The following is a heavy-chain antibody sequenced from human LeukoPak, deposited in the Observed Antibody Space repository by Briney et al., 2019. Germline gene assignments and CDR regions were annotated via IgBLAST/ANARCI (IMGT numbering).Heavy chain of an antibody. CDR1: GGSFSGYY. V-gene: IGHV4-34*01. D-gene: IGHD3-10*01. CDR2: INHSGST. CDR3: AREGYGSGSYDH. Sequence: SETLSLTCAVYGGSFSGYYWSWIRQPPGKGLEWIGEINHSGSTNYNPSLKSRVTISVDTSKNQFSLKLSSVTAADTAVYYCAREGYGSGSYDHWGQGTLVTVSS. J-gene: IGHJ4*02.